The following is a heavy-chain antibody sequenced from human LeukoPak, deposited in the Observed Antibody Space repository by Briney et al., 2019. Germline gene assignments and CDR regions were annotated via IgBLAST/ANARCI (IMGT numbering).Heavy chain of an antibody. CDR2: IGGSGGST. CDR1: GFTFSSYA. J-gene: IGHJ4*02. D-gene: IGHD3-10*01. V-gene: IGHV3-23*01. Sequence: GGSLRLSCAASGFTFSSYAMSWVRQAPGKGLEWVSSIGGSGGSTYYADSVKGRSTISRDTSKNTLYLQMNSLRAEDTAVYYCAKYRGFGDSYDSWGQGTLVTVSS. CDR3: AKYRGFGDSYDS.